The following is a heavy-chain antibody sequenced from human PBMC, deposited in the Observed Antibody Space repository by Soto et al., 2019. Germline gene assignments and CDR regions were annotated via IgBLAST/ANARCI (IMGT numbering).Heavy chain of an antibody. V-gene: IGHV4-59*01. D-gene: IGHD6-13*01. J-gene: IGHJ5*02. CDR1: GGSISSYY. CDR3: ARYIAAAGTRWFDP. Sequence: SETLSLTCTVSGGSISSYYWSWIRQPPGKGLEWIGYIYYSGSTNYNPSLKSRVTISVDTSKNQFSLKLSSVTAADTAVYYCARYIAAAGTRWFDPWGQGTLVTVSS. CDR2: IYYSGST.